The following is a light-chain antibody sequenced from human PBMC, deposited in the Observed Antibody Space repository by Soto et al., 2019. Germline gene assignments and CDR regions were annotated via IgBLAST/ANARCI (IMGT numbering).Light chain of an antibody. Sequence: QSVLTQPPSASGSPGQSVTISCTGTSSDVGGYNYVSWYQQHPGKAPKLIIFDVNKRPSGVPDRFSCSKSGNTASLTVSGLQAEDEADYSCSSFAGSGNHVVFGGGTQLTVL. CDR3: SSFAGSGNHVV. J-gene: IGLJ2*01. CDR2: DVN. CDR1: SSDVGGYNY. V-gene: IGLV2-8*01.